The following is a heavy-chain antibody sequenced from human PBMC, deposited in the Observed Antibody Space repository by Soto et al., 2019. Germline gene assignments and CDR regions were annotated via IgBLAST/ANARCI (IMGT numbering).Heavy chain of an antibody. CDR1: GYTFNSYD. J-gene: IGHJ6*03. CDR3: ARATVTTYYYYYYMDV. V-gene: IGHV1-8*01. Sequence: ASVKVSCKASGYTFNSYDINWLRQATGQGLEWMGWMNPNSGNTGYAQKFQGRVTMTRNTSISTAYMELSSLRSEDTAVYYCARATVTTYYYYYYMDVWGKGTTVTVSS. CDR2: MNPNSGNT. D-gene: IGHD4-17*01.